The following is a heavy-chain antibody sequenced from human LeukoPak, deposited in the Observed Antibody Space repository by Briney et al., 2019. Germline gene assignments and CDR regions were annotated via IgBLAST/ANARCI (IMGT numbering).Heavy chain of an antibody. D-gene: IGHD3-10*01. CDR3: ARDRRETLWFGDLTPFDY. CDR2: ISSSSSYI. J-gene: IGHJ4*02. Sequence: KPGGSLRLSCAASGFTFSSYSMNWVRQAPGKGLEWVSSISSSSSYIYYADSVKGRFTISRDNAKNSLYLQMNSLRAEDTAVYYCARDRRETLWFGDLTPFDYWGQGALVTVSS. CDR1: GFTFSSYS. V-gene: IGHV3-21*01.